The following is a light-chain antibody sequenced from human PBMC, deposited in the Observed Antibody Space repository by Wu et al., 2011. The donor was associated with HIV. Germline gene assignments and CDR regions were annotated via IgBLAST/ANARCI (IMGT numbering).Light chain of an antibody. J-gene: IGKJ4*01. V-gene: IGKV3-15*01. CDR1: QTISSN. Sequence: EVLMTQSPATLSVSPGERATLSCRASQTISSNLAWYQQTPGQAPRLLIYDASTRATDIPARFSGSGSGTEFTLTISSLQSEDCAVYYCQQYNGWVLTFGGGTKVEIE. CDR3: QQYNGWVLT. CDR2: DAS.